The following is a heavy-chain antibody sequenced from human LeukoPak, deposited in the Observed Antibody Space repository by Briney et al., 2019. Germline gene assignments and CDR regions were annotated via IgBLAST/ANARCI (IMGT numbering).Heavy chain of an antibody. Sequence: GGSLRLSCAASGFTFSSYAMHWVRQAPGKGLEWVSAMSGGGGSTNYADAVKGRFTISRDNSKNTLYLQMNSLRAEDTAVYYCAKLVGNSDFDFWGQGTLVTVSS. CDR3: AKLVGNSDFDF. D-gene: IGHD4-23*01. CDR2: MSGGGGST. CDR1: GFTFSSYA. V-gene: IGHV3-23*01. J-gene: IGHJ4*02.